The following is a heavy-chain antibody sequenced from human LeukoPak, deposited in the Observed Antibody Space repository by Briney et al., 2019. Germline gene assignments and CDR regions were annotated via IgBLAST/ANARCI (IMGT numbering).Heavy chain of an antibody. CDR3: ARVGVAGGFDY. Sequence: SETLSLTCAVSGGSISSSNWWSWVRQPPGKGLEWIGEINHSGSTNYNPSLKSRVTISVDTSKNQFSLKLSSVTAADTAVYYCARVGVAGGFDYWGQGTLVTVSS. D-gene: IGHD6-19*01. V-gene: IGHV4-4*02. J-gene: IGHJ4*02. CDR2: INHSGST. CDR1: GGSISSSNW.